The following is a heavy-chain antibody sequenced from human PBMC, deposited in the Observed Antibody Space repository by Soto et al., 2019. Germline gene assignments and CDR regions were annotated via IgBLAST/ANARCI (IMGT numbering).Heavy chain of an antibody. Sequence: SETLSLTCTVSGGSVSNSNYYWGWIRQPPGKGLEWIGSVYYRGRSYSKSSVKSRVTISVDTSKNQFSLNLNSVTASDTAVYFCVSQRTSVLTQAYFDYWGPGALVTVSS. CDR2: VYYRGRS. V-gene: IGHV4-39*01. CDR3: VSQRTSVLTQAYFDY. D-gene: IGHD2-8*01. CDR1: GGSVSNSNYY. J-gene: IGHJ4*02.